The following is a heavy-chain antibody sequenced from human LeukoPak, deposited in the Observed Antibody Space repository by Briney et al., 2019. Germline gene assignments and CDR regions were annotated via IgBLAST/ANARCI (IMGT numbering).Heavy chain of an antibody. CDR2: ISSSSNII. V-gene: IGHV3-48*01. J-gene: IGHJ4*02. CDR1: GFTFSNYN. CDR3: ARDFAREFTIGC. D-gene: IGHD3-10*01. Sequence: GGSLRLSCAASGFTFSNYNMNWVRQPPGKGLQWVSYISSSSNIIYYADSVKGRFTISRDNAKNSLFLQMNSLRAEDTAVYYCARDFAREFTIGCWGQGTLVTVSS.